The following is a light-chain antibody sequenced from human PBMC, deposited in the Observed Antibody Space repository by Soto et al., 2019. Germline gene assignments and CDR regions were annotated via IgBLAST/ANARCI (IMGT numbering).Light chain of an antibody. V-gene: IGKV1-39*01. Sequence: DIQLTQSPSSLSASVGDRVTITCLASQTVTNYLHWYQQKPGKAPKLLIYADSNLQSGVPSRFGASGSGTDFTLTISGLQPEHFATYYCQQSYTTRPLTFGGGTKVESK. J-gene: IGKJ4*01. CDR3: QQSYTTRPLT. CDR2: ADS. CDR1: QTVTNY.